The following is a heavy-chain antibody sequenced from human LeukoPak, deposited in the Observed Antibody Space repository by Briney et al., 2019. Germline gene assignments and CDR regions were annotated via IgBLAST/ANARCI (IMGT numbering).Heavy chain of an antibody. D-gene: IGHD2-2*01. Sequence: SQTLSLTCAISGDSFSSNGVTRNWIRQSPSRGLEWLGRTYYRSTWYNDYAVSVRGRITVNPDTSKNQFSLHLNSVTPEDTAVYYCARRLTQYDCFDPWGQGILVTVSS. CDR1: GDSFSSNGVT. CDR2: TYYRSTWYN. V-gene: IGHV6-1*01. CDR3: ARRLTQYDCFDP. J-gene: IGHJ5*02.